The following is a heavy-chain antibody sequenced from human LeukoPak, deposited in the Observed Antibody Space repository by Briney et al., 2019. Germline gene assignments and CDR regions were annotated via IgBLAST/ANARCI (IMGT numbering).Heavy chain of an antibody. CDR3: ARQEYSSSWFFDY. V-gene: IGHV4-59*01. D-gene: IGHD6-13*01. CDR2: IHYSGST. Sequence: SETLSLTCSVSGGSISGYYWSWIRQPPGKGLEWIGYIHYSGSTHYNPSLKSRVTISVDTSKNQFSLKLSSVTAADTAVYYCARQEYSSSWFFDYWGQGTLVTVSS. CDR1: GGSISGYY. J-gene: IGHJ4*02.